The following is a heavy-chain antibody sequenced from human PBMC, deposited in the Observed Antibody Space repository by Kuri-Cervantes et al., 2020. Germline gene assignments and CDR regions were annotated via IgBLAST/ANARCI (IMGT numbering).Heavy chain of an antibody. D-gene: IGHD4-17*01. CDR1: GFAFSSYW. Sequence: GESLKISCAVSGFAFSSYWMTWVRQAPGKGLEWVGFSRRKVYGWTTEFAASVRGRFAMSRDDSKSIAYLQMNSLKTEDTAVYFCSRAHGDYLPSYFDLWGQGTMVTVSS. CDR2: SRRKVYGWTT. CDR3: SRAHGDYLPSYFDL. V-gene: IGHV3-49*04. J-gene: IGHJ3*01.